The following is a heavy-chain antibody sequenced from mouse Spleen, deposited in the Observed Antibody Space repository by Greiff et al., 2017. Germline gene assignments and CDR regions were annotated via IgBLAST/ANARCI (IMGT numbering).Heavy chain of an antibody. D-gene: IGHD1-1*02. CDR2: INSNGGST. CDR1: GFTFSSYA. V-gene: IGHV5-6-2*01. CDR3: ARRYYGWYFDV. J-gene: IGHJ1*01. Sequence: EVKLVESGGGLVKPGGSLKLSCAASGFTFSSYAMSWVRQTPEKRLEWVAAINSNGGSTYYPDTVKDRFTISRDNAKNTLYLQMSSLRSEDTALYYCARRYYGWYFDVWGAGTTVTVSS.